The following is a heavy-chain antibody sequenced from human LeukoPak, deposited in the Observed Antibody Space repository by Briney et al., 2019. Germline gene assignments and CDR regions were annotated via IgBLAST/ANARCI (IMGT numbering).Heavy chain of an antibody. V-gene: IGHV3-7*04. J-gene: IGHJ3*02. CDR3: ARDRIVGATEGAFDI. Sequence: GGSLRLSCAASGFTFSSYWMSWVRQAPGKGLEWVANIKQDGSEKYYVDSVKGRFTISRDNTKNSLYLQMNSLRAEDTAVYYCARDRIVGATEGAFDIWGQGTMVTVSS. CDR2: IKQDGSEK. D-gene: IGHD1-26*01. CDR1: GFTFSSYW.